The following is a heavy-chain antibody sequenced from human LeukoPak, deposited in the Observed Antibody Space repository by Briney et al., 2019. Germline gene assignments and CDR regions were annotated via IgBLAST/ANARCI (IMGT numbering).Heavy chain of an antibody. CDR3: ARDSASIAAAGSDP. V-gene: IGHV1-2*02. J-gene: IGHJ5*02. D-gene: IGHD6-13*01. CDR1: GYTFIGHY. CDR2: MNPDSGGT. Sequence: ASVKVSCKASGYTFIGHYIHWVRQAPGQGLEWMGWMNPDSGGTNYAQKFQDRVTMNRDTSITTAYMELSRLTSDDTAIYYCARDSASIAAAGSDPWGQGTLVTVSS.